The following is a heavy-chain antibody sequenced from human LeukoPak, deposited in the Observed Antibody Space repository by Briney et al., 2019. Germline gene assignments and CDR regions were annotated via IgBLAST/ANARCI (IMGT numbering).Heavy chain of an antibody. J-gene: IGHJ4*02. V-gene: IGHV4-39*01. CDR2: IYYSGST. CDR1: GGSISSSGYY. D-gene: IGHD3-22*01. Sequence: SETLSLTCTVSGGSISSSGYYWGWLRQPPGKGLQCIGSIYYSGSTYYNPSLKSRVIVSVDTSKNQFSLKLSSVTAADTAVYYCARQSYDSSGYYYFDYWGQGTLVTVSS. CDR3: ARQSYDSSGYYYFDY.